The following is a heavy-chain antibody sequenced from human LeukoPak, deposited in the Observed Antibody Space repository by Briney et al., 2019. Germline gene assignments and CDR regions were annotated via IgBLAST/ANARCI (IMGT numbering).Heavy chain of an antibody. D-gene: IGHD5-12*01. J-gene: IGHJ4*02. Sequence: SETLSLTCAVYGGSFSGYYWSWIRQPPGKGLEWIGYIYYSGSTNYNPSLKSRVTISVDTSKNQFSLKLSSVTAADTAVYYCARNPVTTINYFDYWGQGTLVTVSS. CDR1: GGSFSGYY. V-gene: IGHV4-59*01. CDR3: ARNPVTTINYFDY. CDR2: IYYSGST.